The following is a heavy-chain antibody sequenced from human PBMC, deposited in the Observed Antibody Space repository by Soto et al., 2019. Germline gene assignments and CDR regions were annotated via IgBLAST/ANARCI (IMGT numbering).Heavy chain of an antibody. V-gene: IGHV1-18*01. CDR2: ISAYNDDT. J-gene: IGHJ6*02. Sequence: QVQLVQSGAEVKKPGASVKVSCKASGYTFSSYGISWVRQAPGQGLEWMGWISAYNDDTNYAQILQGRVTMPTDAATSTAYMELRSLRSDDTAVYYCARERRDDYNLFYGMDVWGQGTTVTVSS. D-gene: IGHD4-4*01. CDR3: ARERRDDYNLFYGMDV. CDR1: GYTFSSYG.